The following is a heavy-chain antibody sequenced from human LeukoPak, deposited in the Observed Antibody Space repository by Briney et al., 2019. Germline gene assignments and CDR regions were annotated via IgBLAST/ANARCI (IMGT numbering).Heavy chain of an antibody. J-gene: IGHJ4*02. CDR2: ISYDGNKK. CDR1: GFTFSSYS. V-gene: IGHV3-30-3*01. Sequence: GGSLRLSCAASGFTFSSYSMHWVRQAPGKGLEWVAVISYDGNKKYDAESVKGRFTISRDNSMNTLYLQMNSLRPEDTAVYYCARVNSSSWSYHFDYWGQGTLVTVSS. CDR3: ARVNSSSWSYHFDY. D-gene: IGHD6-13*01.